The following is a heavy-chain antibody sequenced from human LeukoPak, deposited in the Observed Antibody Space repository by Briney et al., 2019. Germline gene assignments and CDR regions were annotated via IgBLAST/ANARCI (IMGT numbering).Heavy chain of an antibody. CDR1: GLTFSSYA. J-gene: IGHJ4*02. V-gene: IGHV3-23*01. CDR2: ISGSGGST. CDR3: AKDPFWIAVAGPLGY. D-gene: IGHD6-19*01. Sequence: GGSLGLSCAASGLTFSSYAMSWVRQAPGKGLEWVSAISGSGGSTYYADYVKGRFTISRDNSKNTLYLQMNSLRAEDTAVYYCAKDPFWIAVAGPLGYWGQGTLVTVSS.